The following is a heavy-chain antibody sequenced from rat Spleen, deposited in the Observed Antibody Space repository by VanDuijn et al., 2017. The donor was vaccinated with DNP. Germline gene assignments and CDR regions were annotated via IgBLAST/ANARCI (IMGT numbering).Heavy chain of an antibody. CDR3: VRWSSGHFDY. Sequence: EVQLVESGGGLVQPGGSLKLSCAASGFTFSDYNMAWVRQAPKEGLEWVATISYDGSTTHYRDSVKGRFTVSRDNAKSTLYLQMDSLRSEDMATYYCVRWSSGHFDYWGQGVMVPVSS. CDR2: ISYDGSTT. V-gene: IGHV5-7*01. CDR1: GFTFSDYN. D-gene: IGHD4-3*01. J-gene: IGHJ2*01.